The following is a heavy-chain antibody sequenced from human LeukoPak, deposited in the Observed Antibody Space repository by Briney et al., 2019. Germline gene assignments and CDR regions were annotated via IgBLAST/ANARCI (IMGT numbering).Heavy chain of an antibody. CDR1: GYTFTSYY. V-gene: IGHV1-46*01. J-gene: IGHJ3*01. Sequence: ASVKVSCKASGYTFTSYYMHWVRQAPGQGLEWMGIIDPSGGSTSYAQKFQGRVTMTRDTSTSTVYMELSSLRSEDTAVYYCALYRGSYSLSGVFYFWGQGKMVTVSS. CDR3: ALYRGSYSLSGVFYF. D-gene: IGHD1-26*01. CDR2: IDPSGGST.